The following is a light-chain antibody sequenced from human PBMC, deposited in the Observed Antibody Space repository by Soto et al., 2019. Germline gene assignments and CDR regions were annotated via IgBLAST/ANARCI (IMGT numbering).Light chain of an antibody. CDR3: QQYGSSGT. J-gene: IGKJ1*01. Sequence: EIVLTQSPATLSLSPGERATVSCRASQSVSNYLAWYQQKPGQAPRLLIHGASNRATGIPDRFSGSGSGTDFTLTISRLEPEDFAVYYCQQYGSSGTFGQGTKVDIK. V-gene: IGKV3-20*01. CDR1: QSVSNY. CDR2: GAS.